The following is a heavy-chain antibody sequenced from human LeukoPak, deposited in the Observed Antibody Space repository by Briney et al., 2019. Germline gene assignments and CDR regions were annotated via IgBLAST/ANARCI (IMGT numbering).Heavy chain of an antibody. V-gene: IGHV4-4*07. D-gene: IGHD2-15*01. J-gene: IGHJ6*02. CDR2: IYTSGST. CDR3: AREGCSGGSCYSDYYYGMDV. Sequence: SETLSLTCTVSGGSISSYYWSWIRQPAGKGLEWIGRIYTSGSTNYNPSLKSRVTMSVDTSKNQFSLKLSSVTAADTAVYYCAREGCSGGSCYSDYYYGMDVWGQGTTVTVSS. CDR1: GGSISSYY.